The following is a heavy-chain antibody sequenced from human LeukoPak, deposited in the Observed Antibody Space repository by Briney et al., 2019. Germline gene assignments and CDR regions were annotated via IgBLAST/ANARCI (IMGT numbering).Heavy chain of an antibody. V-gene: IGHV3-74*01. CDR1: GFSFSGHW. J-gene: IGHJ4*02. D-gene: IGHD6-13*01. Sequence: GGSLRLSCTASGFSFSGHWMHWARQLPGKGLVWVSRISPTGSTTSYADSVKGRFTISRDNSKNMVYLQMNSLRAEDTAVYHCAREGYSSSWGHFDYWGQGTPVTVSS. CDR2: ISPTGSTT. CDR3: AREGYSSSWGHFDY.